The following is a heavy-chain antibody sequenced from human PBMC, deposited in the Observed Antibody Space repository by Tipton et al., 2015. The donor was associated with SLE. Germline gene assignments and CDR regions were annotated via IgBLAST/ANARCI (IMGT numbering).Heavy chain of an antibody. CDR3: AGGTGAYFDL. V-gene: IGHV3-30*02. CDR2: IRADGSNK. D-gene: IGHD3-16*01. J-gene: IGHJ4*02. Sequence: GSLRLSCAASGFTYSGYAMHWVRQAPGKGLEWGAFIRADGSNKDYADSVQGRFTISRDNSKNTLYLQMNRRRVEDTAVYYCAGGTGAYFDLWGQGTLVTVSS. CDR1: GFTYSGYA.